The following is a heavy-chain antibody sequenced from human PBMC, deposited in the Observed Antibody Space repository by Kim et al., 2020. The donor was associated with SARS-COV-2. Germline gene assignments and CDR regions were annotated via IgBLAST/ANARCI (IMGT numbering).Heavy chain of an antibody. CDR1: GFTFSSCA. Sequence: GGSLRLSCAASGFTFSSCAIHWVRQAPGKGLEWVAVISYDGSNKNYADSLMGRFPISRDNSKNTLFLQMNSLRAEDTALYYCARDPLSRLRVLTYSYYGMDVWGQGTTVTVSS. J-gene: IGHJ6*02. D-gene: IGHD3-10*01. CDR2: ISYDGSNK. V-gene: IGHV3-30-3*01. CDR3: ARDPLSRLRVLTYSYYGMDV.